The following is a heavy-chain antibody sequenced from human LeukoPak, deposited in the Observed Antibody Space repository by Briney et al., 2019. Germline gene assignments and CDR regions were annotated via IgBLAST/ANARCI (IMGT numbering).Heavy chain of an antibody. Sequence: GRSLRLSCAASGLTFDDYAMHWVRHAPGKGLEWVSGISWNSGSIGYADSVKGRFTISRDNAKNSLYLQMNSLRAEDTALYYCAKQGYYDSSGYKRWFDPWGQGTLVTVSS. CDR2: ISWNSGSI. D-gene: IGHD3-22*01. V-gene: IGHV3-9*01. CDR3: AKQGYYDSSGYKRWFDP. CDR1: GLTFDDYA. J-gene: IGHJ5*02.